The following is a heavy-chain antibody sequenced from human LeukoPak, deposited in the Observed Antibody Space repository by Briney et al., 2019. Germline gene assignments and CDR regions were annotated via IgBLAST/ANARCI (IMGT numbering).Heavy chain of an antibody. CDR1: GGSISSYY. V-gene: IGHV4-59*05. J-gene: IGHJ4*02. CDR2: IYYSGST. Sequence: SETLSLTCTVPGGSISSYYWSWIRQPPGKGLEWIGSIYYSGSTYYNPSLKSRVTISVDTSKNQFSLKLSSVTAADTAVYYCATTPTYYYGSGSHDYWGQGTLVTVSS. CDR3: ATTPTYYYGSGSHDY. D-gene: IGHD3-10*01.